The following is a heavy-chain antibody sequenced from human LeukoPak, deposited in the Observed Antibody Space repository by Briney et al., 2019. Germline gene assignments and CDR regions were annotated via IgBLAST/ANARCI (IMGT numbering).Heavy chain of an antibody. V-gene: IGHV3-48*04. CDR2: ISSSSSTI. Sequence: NPGGSLRLSCAASGFTFSSYSVNWVRQAPGKGLEWVSYISSSSSTIYYADSVKGRFTISRDNAKNSLYLQMNSLRAEDTAVYYCARPLSSGWSHVGIDYWGQGTLVTVSS. D-gene: IGHD6-19*01. J-gene: IGHJ4*02. CDR3: ARPLSSGWSHVGIDY. CDR1: GFTFSSYS.